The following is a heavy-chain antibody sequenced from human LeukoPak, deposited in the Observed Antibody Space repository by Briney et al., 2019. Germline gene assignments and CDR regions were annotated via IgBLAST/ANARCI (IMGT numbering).Heavy chain of an antibody. CDR3: ARDPRRRMGAPAASWGNNWFDP. CDR2: FDPEDGET. Sequence: ASVKVSCKVSGYTLTELSMHWVRQAPGKGLEWMGGFDPEDGETIYAQKLQGRVTMTTDTSTSTAYMELRSLRSDDTAVYYCARDPRRRMGAPAASWGNNWFDPWGQGTLVTVSS. D-gene: IGHD2-2*01. CDR1: GYTLTELS. V-gene: IGHV1-24*01. J-gene: IGHJ5*02.